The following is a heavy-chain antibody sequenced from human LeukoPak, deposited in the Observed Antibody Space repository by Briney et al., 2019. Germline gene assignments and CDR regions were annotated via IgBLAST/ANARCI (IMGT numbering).Heavy chain of an antibody. Sequence: ASVKVSCKVSGYTLTELSMHWVRQAPGQGLEWMGWISAYNGNTNYAQKFQGRVTMTTDTSTSTAYMELRSLRSDDTAVYYCARGGSGGVCNYWGQGTLVTVSS. V-gene: IGHV1-18*01. CDR1: GYTLTELS. CDR2: ISAYNGNT. CDR3: ARGGSGGVCNY. J-gene: IGHJ4*02. D-gene: IGHD3-10*01.